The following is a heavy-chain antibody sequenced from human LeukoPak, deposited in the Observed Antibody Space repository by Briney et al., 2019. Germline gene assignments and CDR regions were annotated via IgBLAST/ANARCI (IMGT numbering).Heavy chain of an antibody. CDR1: GFNFEDYA. J-gene: IGHJ4*02. CDR3: AKAARIAVAGTRARYYFDY. Sequence: SGGSLRLSCAASGFNFEDYAMHWVRQAPGKGLEWVSGISWNSGSIGYADSVKGRFTISRDNAKNSLYLQMNSLRAEDTALYYCAKAARIAVAGTRARYYFDYWGQGTLVTVSS. D-gene: IGHD6-19*01. V-gene: IGHV3-9*01. CDR2: ISWNSGSI.